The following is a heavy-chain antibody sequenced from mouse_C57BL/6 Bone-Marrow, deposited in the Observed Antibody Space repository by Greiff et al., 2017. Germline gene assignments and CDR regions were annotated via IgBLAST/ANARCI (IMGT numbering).Heavy chain of an antibody. V-gene: IGHV1-39*01. Sequence: EVQLQQSGPELVKPGASVKISCKASGYSFTDYNMNWVKQSHGKSLEWIGVINPNYGTTSYNQKFKGKATLTVDQSSSTSYMQLNRLTSEDSAVYSCARGYDYGCAMDYWGQGTSVTVSS. J-gene: IGHJ4*01. CDR3: ARGYDYGCAMDY. D-gene: IGHD2-4*01. CDR1: GYSFTDYN. CDR2: INPNYGTT.